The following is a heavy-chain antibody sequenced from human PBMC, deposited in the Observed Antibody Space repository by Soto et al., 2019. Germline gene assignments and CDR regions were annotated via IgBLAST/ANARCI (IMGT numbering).Heavy chain of an antibody. CDR1: GGSFSGYY. CDR2: INHSGST. D-gene: IGHD6-13*01. V-gene: IGHV4-34*01. CDR3: ARVRGSWYGYFQH. J-gene: IGHJ1*01. Sequence: SETLSLTCAVYGGSFSGYYWSWIRQPPGKGLEWIGEINHSGSTNYNPSLKSRVTISVDTSKNQFPLKLSSVTAADTAVYYCARVRGSWYGYFQHWGQGTLVTVSS.